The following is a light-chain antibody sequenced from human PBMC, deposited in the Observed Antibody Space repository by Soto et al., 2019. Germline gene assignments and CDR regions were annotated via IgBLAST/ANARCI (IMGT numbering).Light chain of an antibody. V-gene: IGKV1-6*01. CDR1: QDIRVD. J-gene: IGKJ2*01. CDR3: LQDYDLPYT. CDR2: AAS. Sequence: GDRVIITCRASQDIRVDVGWLQQRPGHAPNLLIYAASTLHTGVPSTFTGSGSGTDFTLAINDLQPEDVSTYFCLQDYDLPYTFGRETKQQI.